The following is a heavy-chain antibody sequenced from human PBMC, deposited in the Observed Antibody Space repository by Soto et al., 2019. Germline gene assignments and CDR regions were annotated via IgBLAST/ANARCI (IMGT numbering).Heavy chain of an antibody. CDR2: IYYSGST. CDR1: GGSISSGDYY. CDR3: ARDPSYDDFWSGYYDY. D-gene: IGHD3-3*01. Sequence: QVQLQESGPGLVKPSQTLSLTCTVSGGSISSGDYYWSWIRQPPGKGLEWIGYIYYSGSTYYNPSLKSRVTISVDTSKNQFSLKLSSVTAADTAVYCCARDPSYDDFWSGYYDYWGQGTLVTVSS. J-gene: IGHJ4*02. V-gene: IGHV4-30-4*01.